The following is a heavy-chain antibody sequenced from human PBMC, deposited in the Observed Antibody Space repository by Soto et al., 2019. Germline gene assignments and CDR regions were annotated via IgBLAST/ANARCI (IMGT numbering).Heavy chain of an antibody. V-gene: IGHV3-21*01. CDR3: ARGSLGSGYAFDI. D-gene: IGHD3-10*01. J-gene: IGHJ3*02. Sequence: EVQLVESGGGLVKPGGSLRLSCAASGFTFSSYSMNWVRQAPGKGLEWVSSISSSSSYIYYADSVKGRFTISRDNAKNSLYLQMTSLRAEDTAVYYCARGSLGSGYAFDIWGQGTMVTVSS. CDR1: GFTFSSYS. CDR2: ISSSSSYI.